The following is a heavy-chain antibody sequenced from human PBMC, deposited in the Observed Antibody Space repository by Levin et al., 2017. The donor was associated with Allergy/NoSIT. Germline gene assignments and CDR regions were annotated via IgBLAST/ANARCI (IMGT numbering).Heavy chain of an antibody. V-gene: IGHV2-5*02. CDR3: AHRGILSGYWDTGYFDH. CDR1: GFSLSTSGVG. D-gene: IGHD3-9*01. Sequence: QTLSLTCTFSGFSLSTSGVGVGWIRQPPGKALESLAIIYWDNDKRYSPSLRSRLTITKDTAKNQVVLTMTEMDPVDTATYYCAHRGILSGYWDTGYFDHWGQGALVTVSA. CDR2: IYWDNDK. J-gene: IGHJ4*02.